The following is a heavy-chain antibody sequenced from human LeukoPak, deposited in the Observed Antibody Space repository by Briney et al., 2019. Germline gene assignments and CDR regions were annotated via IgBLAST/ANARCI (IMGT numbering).Heavy chain of an antibody. V-gene: IGHV4-4*07. CDR3: AGLVGAKGNAFDI. D-gene: IGHD1-26*01. CDR2: IYTSGST. Sequence: SETLSLTCTVSGGSISSYYWTWIRQPAGKGLEWIGRIYTSGSTNYNPSLKSRVTMSVDTSKNQFSLKLSFVTAADTAVYYCAGLVGAKGNAFDIWGPGTMVTVSS. CDR1: GGSISSYY. J-gene: IGHJ3*02.